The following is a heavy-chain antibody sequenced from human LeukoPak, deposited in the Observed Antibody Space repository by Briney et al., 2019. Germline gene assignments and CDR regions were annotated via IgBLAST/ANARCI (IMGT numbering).Heavy chain of an antibody. D-gene: IGHD3-16*02. CDR2: ISTSGSST. Sequence: PGGSLRLSCAASGFTFSSYAMSWVRQAPVQGLEWVSAISTSGSSTYYADSVKGRFTISRDNSKNTLYLQMNSLRVEDTAVYYCAIPGPSYRRPDHWGQGTLVTVSS. CDR1: GFTFSSYA. J-gene: IGHJ4*02. V-gene: IGHV3-23*01. CDR3: AIPGPSYRRPDH.